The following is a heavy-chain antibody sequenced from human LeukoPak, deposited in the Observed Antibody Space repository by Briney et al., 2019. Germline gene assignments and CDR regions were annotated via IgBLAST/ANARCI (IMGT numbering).Heavy chain of an antibody. J-gene: IGHJ4*02. CDR3: GSGSYYFDY. Sequence: PSEALSLTCTVSGGTISSYYWSWIRQPPGKGLEWIGYIYYSGSTKYNPSLKSRVTISVDTSKNQFSLKLSSVTAADTAVYYCGSGSYYFDYWGQGTLVTVST. CDR1: GGTISSYY. CDR2: IYYSGST. V-gene: IGHV4-59*08. D-gene: IGHD3-10*01.